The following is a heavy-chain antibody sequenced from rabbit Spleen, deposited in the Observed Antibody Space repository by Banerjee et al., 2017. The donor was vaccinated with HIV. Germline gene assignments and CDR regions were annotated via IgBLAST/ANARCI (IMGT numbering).Heavy chain of an antibody. J-gene: IGHJ4*01. V-gene: IGHV1S40*01. CDR1: GVSFSSNYY. Sequence: QSLEESGGDLVKPGASLTLTCTASGVSFSSNYYMCWVRQAPGKGLEWIACIYVIDSDGSTFYASWAKGRFTISTTSSTTVTLQMTSLTAADTATYFCAREGWIDFNYPLGYFVLWGPGTLVTVS. D-gene: IGHD7-1*01. CDR3: AREGWIDFNYPLGYFVL. CDR2: IYVIDSDGST.